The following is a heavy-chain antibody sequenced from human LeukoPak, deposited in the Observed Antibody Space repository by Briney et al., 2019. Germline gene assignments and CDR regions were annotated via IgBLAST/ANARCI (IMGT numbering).Heavy chain of an antibody. V-gene: IGHV4-34*01. CDR2: INHSGST. D-gene: IGHD5-18*01. CDR3: ARRARGYSYRFLWFDP. Sequence: SSETLSLTCAVYGGSFSGYYWSWIRQPPGKGLEWIGEINHSGSTNYNPSLKSRVTISVDTSKNQFSLKLSSVTAADTAVYYCARRARGYSYRFLWFDPWGQGTLVTVSS. J-gene: IGHJ5*02. CDR1: GGSFSGYY.